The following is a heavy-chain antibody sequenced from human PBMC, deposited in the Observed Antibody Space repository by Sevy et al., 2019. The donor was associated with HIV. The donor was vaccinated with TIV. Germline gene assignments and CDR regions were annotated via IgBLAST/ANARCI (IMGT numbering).Heavy chain of an antibody. Sequence: ASVQVSCKASGYSFTGQYMHWVRQAPGQGLEWMGWINPNNGGTDFAQKFQGRVTMTSDTSISTAYMELSSLRSDDTAVYYCARGGGSVVVSPFDYWGQGTLVTVSS. CDR2: INPNNGGT. CDR1: GYSFTGQY. J-gene: IGHJ4*02. V-gene: IGHV1-2*02. CDR3: ARGGGSVVVSPFDY. D-gene: IGHD2-21*01.